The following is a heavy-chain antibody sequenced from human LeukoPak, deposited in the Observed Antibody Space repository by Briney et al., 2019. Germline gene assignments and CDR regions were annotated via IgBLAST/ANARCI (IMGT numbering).Heavy chain of an antibody. CDR1: GVSFSGYY. Sequence: SETLSLTCAVYGVSFSGYYWCWIRQPPGKGLEWIGEINHSGSTNYNPSLKSRVTISVDTPKNQFSLKLSSVTAADTAVYYCAITHSSGSPNWFGPWGQGTLVTVSS. D-gene: IGHD3-22*01. V-gene: IGHV4-34*01. CDR3: AITHSSGSPNWFGP. CDR2: INHSGST. J-gene: IGHJ5*02.